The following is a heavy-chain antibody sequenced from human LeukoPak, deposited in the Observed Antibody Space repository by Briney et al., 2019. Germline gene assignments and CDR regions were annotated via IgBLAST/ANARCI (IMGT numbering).Heavy chain of an antibody. CDR2: ITTDGTTT. V-gene: IGHV3-64*01. CDR1: GFTFKTYA. Sequence: GGTLRLSCTASGFTFKTYAMHWVRQAPGRGLEYVSSITTDGTTTYHASSVKGRFTISRDNSKNTLYLQMGSLRVEDMALYYCARDAITSGWFDAYDMWGQGTMVTVSS. D-gene: IGHD6-19*01. J-gene: IGHJ3*02. CDR3: ARDAITSGWFDAYDM.